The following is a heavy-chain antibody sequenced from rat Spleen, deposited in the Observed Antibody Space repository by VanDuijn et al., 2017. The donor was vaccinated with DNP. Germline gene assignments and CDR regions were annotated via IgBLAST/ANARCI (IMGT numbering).Heavy chain of an antibody. CDR3: IRWNSGHFDY. Sequence: EVQLVESGGGLVQPGRSLKLSCAASGFTFSDYYMAWVRQAPTEGLKGVAYIGSDGYAPYYGDSVKGRFTISRDNAKRTLYLQMNSLRSEDMATYYCIRWNSGHFDYWGQGVMVTVSS. D-gene: IGHD4-3*01. CDR1: GFTFSDYY. J-gene: IGHJ2*01. V-gene: IGHV5-22*01. CDR2: IGSDGYAP.